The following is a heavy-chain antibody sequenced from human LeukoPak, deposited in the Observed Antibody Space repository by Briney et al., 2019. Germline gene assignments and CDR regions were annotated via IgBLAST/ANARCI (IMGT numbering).Heavy chain of an antibody. CDR3: ARDLSGITIFGVVDY. D-gene: IGHD3-3*01. J-gene: IGHJ4*02. CDR1: GFTFSSYG. CDR2: IRYDGSNK. Sequence: PGGSLRLSCAASGFTFSSYGMHWVRQAPGKGLEWVAFIRYDGSNKYYADSVKGRFTISRDNSKNTLYLQMNSLRAEDTAVYYCARDLSGITIFGVVDYWGQGTLVTVSS. V-gene: IGHV3-30*02.